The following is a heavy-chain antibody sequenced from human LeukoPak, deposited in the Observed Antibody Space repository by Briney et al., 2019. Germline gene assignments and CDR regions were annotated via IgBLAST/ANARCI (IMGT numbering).Heavy chain of an antibody. CDR2: TNPNSGGT. V-gene: IGHV1-2*02. J-gene: IGHJ4*02. Sequence: ASVKVSCKASGYTFTGYYMHWVRQAPGQGLEWMGWTNPNSGGTNYAQKFQGRVTMARDTSISTAYMELSRLISDDTAVYYCARAEALYDSSGYYEDYWGQGTLVTVSS. D-gene: IGHD3-22*01. CDR1: GYTFTGYY. CDR3: ARAEALYDSSGYYEDY.